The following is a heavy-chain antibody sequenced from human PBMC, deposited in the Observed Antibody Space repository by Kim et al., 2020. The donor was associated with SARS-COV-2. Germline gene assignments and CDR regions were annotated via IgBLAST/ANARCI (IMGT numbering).Heavy chain of an antibody. D-gene: IGHD6-19*01. J-gene: IGHJ6*02. V-gene: IGHV1-18*01. CDR3: ARVVWQWLVSGANDYYYYGMDV. CDR2: ISAYNGNT. Sequence: ASVKVSCKASGYTFTSYGISWVRQAPGQGLEWMGWISAYNGNTNYAQKLQGRVTMTTDTSTSTAYMELRSLRSDDTAVYYCARVVWQWLVSGANDYYYYGMDVWGQGTTVTVSS. CDR1: GYTFTSYG.